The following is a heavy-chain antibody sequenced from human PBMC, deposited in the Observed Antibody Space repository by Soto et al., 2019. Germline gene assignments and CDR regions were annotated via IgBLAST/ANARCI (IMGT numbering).Heavy chain of an antibody. CDR2: ISYSGTT. D-gene: IGHD1-26*01. V-gene: IGHV4-30-4*01. CDR3: TRDQVGSPGDY. CDR1: GGSISSGNYY. Sequence: SETLSLTCTVSGGSISSGNYYWSWIRQPPGKGLEWIGFISYSGTTHYSASLRSRVSISVGTSKNQFSLHLSSVTPEDTALYYCTRDQVGSPGDYWSQGILVTVSS. J-gene: IGHJ4*02.